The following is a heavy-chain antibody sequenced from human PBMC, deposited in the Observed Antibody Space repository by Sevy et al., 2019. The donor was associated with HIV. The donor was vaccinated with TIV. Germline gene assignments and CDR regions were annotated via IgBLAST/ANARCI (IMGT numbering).Heavy chain of an antibody. CDR3: AREGDYANEY. CDR1: GYTFTSYY. Sequence: AAVKVSCKASGYTFTSYYMHWVRQAPGQGLEWMGIINPSGGSTSYPEKFQGRVTMTMDTSTSTVYMELSSLRSEDTAVYYCAREGDYANEYWGQGTLVTVSS. V-gene: IGHV1-46*01. J-gene: IGHJ4*02. D-gene: IGHD4-17*01. CDR2: INPSGGST.